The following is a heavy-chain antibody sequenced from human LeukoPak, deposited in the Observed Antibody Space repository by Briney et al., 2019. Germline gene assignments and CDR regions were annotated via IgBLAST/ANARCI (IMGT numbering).Heavy chain of an antibody. Sequence: GASVKVSCKVSGYTFTGYYMHWVRQAPGQGLEWMGWINPNSGGTNYAQKFQGRVTMTRDTSISTAYMELSRLRSDDTAVYYCARVGGSWSRKNWFDPWGQGTLVTVSS. CDR1: GYTFTGYY. D-gene: IGHD6-13*01. J-gene: IGHJ5*02. V-gene: IGHV1-2*02. CDR2: INPNSGGT. CDR3: ARVGGSWSRKNWFDP.